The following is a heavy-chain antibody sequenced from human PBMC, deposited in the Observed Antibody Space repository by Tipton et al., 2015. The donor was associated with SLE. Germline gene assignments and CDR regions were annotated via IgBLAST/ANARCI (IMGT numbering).Heavy chain of an antibody. V-gene: IGHV4-4*08. CDR3: ARGEREVDY. CDR1: GGVISPFY. D-gene: IGHD3-16*01. Sequence: TLSLTCTVSGGVISPFYWIWIRQPPGKGLEWIGYISSTGTTNYNPSLKSRVTLSVDTSKNQFSLKLHSVTAADTAVYYCARGEREVDYWGQGTLVTVSS. CDR2: ISSTGTT. J-gene: IGHJ4*02.